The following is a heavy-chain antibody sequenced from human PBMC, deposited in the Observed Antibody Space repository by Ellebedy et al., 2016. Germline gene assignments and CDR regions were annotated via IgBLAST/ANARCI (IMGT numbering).Heavy chain of an antibody. CDR3: AKWNGGWNAFDV. CDR1: GGSVSSDY. D-gene: IGHD1-1*01. V-gene: IGHV4-59*02. Sequence: SETLSLTCNVSGGSVSSDYWNWIRRPPGKGLEWIGYVFHTGTTNYNPSLKSRGTMSVDTSKSQFSLRLTSVTAADTAVYYCAKWNGGWNAFDVWGQGTMVTVSS. CDR2: VFHTGTT. J-gene: IGHJ3*01.